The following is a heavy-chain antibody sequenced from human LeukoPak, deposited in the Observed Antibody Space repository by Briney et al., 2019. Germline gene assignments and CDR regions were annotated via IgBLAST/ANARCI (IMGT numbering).Heavy chain of an antibody. Sequence: KTSQTLSLTCTVSGGSTSSGGYYWRWIRQYPGKGLEWIGYIYYTGSTYYNPSLRSRVTISVDASKNQFSLKLNSVTAADTAIYYCARQLGYCSSTACFEVYFDYWGQGTLVTVSS. V-gene: IGHV4-31*03. D-gene: IGHD2-2*01. CDR1: GGSTSSGGYY. J-gene: IGHJ4*02. CDR3: ARQLGYCSSTACFEVYFDY. CDR2: IYYTGST.